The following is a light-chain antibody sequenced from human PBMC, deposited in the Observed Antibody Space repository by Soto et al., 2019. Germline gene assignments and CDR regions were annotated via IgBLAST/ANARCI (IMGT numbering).Light chain of an antibody. CDR3: HQFNPPLT. CDR2: DAS. CDR1: LSINSA. J-gene: IGKJ4*01. V-gene: IGKV1-13*02. Sequence: AIQLTQSPSSLSASVGDRVTITCRASLSINSALSLYQQKPGKPPKLLIHDASTLESWVPSRFGGGVSGTDFILTIASLQPEDFATYNSHQFNPPLTFGGGTPLEI.